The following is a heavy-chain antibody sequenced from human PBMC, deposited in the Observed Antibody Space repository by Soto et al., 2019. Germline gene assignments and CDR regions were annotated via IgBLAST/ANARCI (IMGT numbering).Heavy chain of an antibody. V-gene: IGHV4-31*03. CDR3: ARSSWFFYYFDY. D-gene: IGHD3-22*01. J-gene: IGHJ4*02. CDR2: IYYSGST. Sequence: SETLSLTCTVSGGSISSGGYYWSWIRQHPGKGREWTGIIYYSGSTYYNPSLTSRVTLSVDTSKNQFSLKLSSVSAADTAVYYWARSSWFFYYFDYWGQGTLVTVSS. CDR1: GGSISSGGYY.